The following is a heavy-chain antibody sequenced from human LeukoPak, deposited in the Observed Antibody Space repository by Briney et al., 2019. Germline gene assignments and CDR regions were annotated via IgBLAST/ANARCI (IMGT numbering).Heavy chain of an antibody. CDR2: ISSSSSYI. J-gene: IGHJ3*02. Sequence: GGSLRLSCAASGFTFSSYSMNWVRQAPGKGLEWVSSISSSSSYIYYADSVKGRFTISRDNAKNSLYLQMNSLRAEDTAVYYCARARTGVGATKGDDAFDIWGQGTMVTVSS. CDR1: GFTFSSYS. D-gene: IGHD1-26*01. CDR3: ARARTGVGATKGDDAFDI. V-gene: IGHV3-21*01.